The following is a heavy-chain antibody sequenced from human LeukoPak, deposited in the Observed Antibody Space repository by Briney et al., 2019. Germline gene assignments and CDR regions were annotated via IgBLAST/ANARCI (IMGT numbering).Heavy chain of an antibody. D-gene: IGHD3-10*01. Sequence: CIGEINHSGSTNYNPSLKSRVTISVDTSKNQFSLKLSSVTAADTAVYYCARSMVRGAIDAYWGQGTLVTVSS. CDR3: ARSMVRGAIDAY. J-gene: IGHJ4*02. V-gene: IGHV4-34*01. CDR2: INHSGST.